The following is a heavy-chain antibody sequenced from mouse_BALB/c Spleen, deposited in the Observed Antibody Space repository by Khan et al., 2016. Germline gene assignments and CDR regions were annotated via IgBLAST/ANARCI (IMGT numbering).Heavy chain of an antibody. CDR3: KRSYGNPFDY. CDR2: ISPGNGDI. V-gene: IGHV1S53*03. J-gene: IGHJ2*01. Sequence: QVQLQQSDTELVKPGASVKISCKASGYTFTDHAIHWVKQRPEQGLEWIGYISPGNGDIKYNEKFKGKATLTADKSSSTAYMQLNSLTSEDSALYFGKRSYGNPFDYWGQGTTLTVSS. CDR1: GYTFTDHA. D-gene: IGHD2-1*01.